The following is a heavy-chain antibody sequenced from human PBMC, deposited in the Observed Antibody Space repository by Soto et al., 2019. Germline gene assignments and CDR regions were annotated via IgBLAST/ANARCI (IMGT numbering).Heavy chain of an antibody. J-gene: IGHJ4*02. V-gene: IGHV6-1*01. CDR3: ARQYSSSWPPFDF. CDR1: GDGVSSNSAA. Sequence: SQTLSLTCAISGDGVSSNSAAWIWIRQSPSRGLEWLGRTYYRSKWYNDYALSVKSRITVSPDTSRNQFSLQLNSVTPEDTAVYYCARQYSSSWPPFDFWGQGTLVTVSS. D-gene: IGHD6-13*01. CDR2: TYYRSKWYN.